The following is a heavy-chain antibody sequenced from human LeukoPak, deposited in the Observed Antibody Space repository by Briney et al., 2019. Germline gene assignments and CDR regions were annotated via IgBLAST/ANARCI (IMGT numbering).Heavy chain of an antibody. V-gene: IGHV3-30*02. D-gene: IGHD3-16*01. Sequence: GGSLRLSCATSGFTFSTYGMHWVRQAPGKGLEWVAFIRFDGSNVGSNVYYADSVKGRFTISRDNSKNTLYLQMNSLRAEDTAVYYCARMGGKVAPDYWGQGTLVTVSS. CDR3: ARMGGKVAPDY. CDR2: IRFDGSNVGSNV. J-gene: IGHJ4*02. CDR1: GFTFSTYG.